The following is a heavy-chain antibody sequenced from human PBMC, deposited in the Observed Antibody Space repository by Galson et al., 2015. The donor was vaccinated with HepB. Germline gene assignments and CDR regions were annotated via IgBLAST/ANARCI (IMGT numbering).Heavy chain of an antibody. CDR2: ISYDGSNK. Sequence: SLSLSCAASGFTFSSYAMHWVRQAPGKGLEWVAVISYDGSNKYYADSVKGRFTISRDNSKNTLYLQMNSLRAEDTAVYYCARGYWGPTPPGYQLLSPFDYWGQGTLVTVSS. CDR3: ARGYWGPTPPGYQLLSPFDY. D-gene: IGHD2-2*01. V-gene: IGHV3-30-3*01. CDR1: GFTFSSYA. J-gene: IGHJ4*02.